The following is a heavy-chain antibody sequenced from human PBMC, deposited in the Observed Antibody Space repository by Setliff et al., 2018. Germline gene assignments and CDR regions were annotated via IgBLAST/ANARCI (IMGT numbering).Heavy chain of an antibody. V-gene: IGHV3-7*01. CDR2: IKQDGSEK. Sequence: PGGSLRLSCAASGFIFSSYWMSWVRQAPGKGLEWVANIKQDGSEKYYVDSVKGRFTISRDNAKNSLYPQMNSLRAEDTAVYYCAKNGFGVVALGVNNWFDPWGQGTLVTVSS. CDR1: GFIFSSYW. CDR3: AKNGFGVVALGVNNWFDP. J-gene: IGHJ5*02. D-gene: IGHD3-10*01.